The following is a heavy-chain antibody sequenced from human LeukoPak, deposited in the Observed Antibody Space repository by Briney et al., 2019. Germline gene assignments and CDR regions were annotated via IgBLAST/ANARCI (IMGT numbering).Heavy chain of an antibody. CDR3: ARRVGAYSHPYDY. V-gene: IGHV3-7*03. D-gene: IGHD4/OR15-4a*01. CDR2: IKKDGSEK. J-gene: IGHJ4*02. CDR1: GFTFNSYW. Sequence: GGSLRLSCAASGFTFNSYWMSWVRQAPGKGLEWVANIKKDGSEKYYVDSVRGRFIISRDNSKNSLYLQMNSLRAEDTAVYYCARRVGAYSHPYDYWGQGTLVTVSS.